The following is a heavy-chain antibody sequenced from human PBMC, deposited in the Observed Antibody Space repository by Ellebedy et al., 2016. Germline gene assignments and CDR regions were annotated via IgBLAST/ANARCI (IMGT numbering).Heavy chain of an antibody. Sequence: GESLKISCAASGFTFSSSWMHWVRQGPGKGLVWVSLIKGDGSITAYADSVKGRFTISRDNSKNTLYLQMNSLRAEDTAVYYCAKDWVYYDSSSWYFDLWGRGTLVTVSS. J-gene: IGHJ2*01. CDR1: GFTFSSSW. V-gene: IGHV3-74*01. D-gene: IGHD3-22*01. CDR2: IKGDGSIT. CDR3: AKDWVYYDSSSWYFDL.